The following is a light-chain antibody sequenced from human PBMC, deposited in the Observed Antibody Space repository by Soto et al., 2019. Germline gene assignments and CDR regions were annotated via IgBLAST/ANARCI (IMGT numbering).Light chain of an antibody. J-gene: IGLJ3*02. CDR2: GAT. V-gene: IGLV1-40*01. CDR3: QSFDSSLSVAL. Sequence: QAVLTQPPSVSGAPGQRSTISCSGSSSNIGAGNDVHWYQQLPGAAPKLLIYGATRRHSGVPDRFSGARSSNSAFLAITGLKVEDESVYYCQSFDSSLSVALFGGGTTLT. CDR1: SSNIGAGND.